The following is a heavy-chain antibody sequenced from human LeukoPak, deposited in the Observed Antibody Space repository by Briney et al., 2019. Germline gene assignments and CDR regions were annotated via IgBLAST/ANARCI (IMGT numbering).Heavy chain of an antibody. J-gene: IGHJ4*02. CDR2: IIPIFGTA. CDR3: ARDRWLYYDSSGYYPRAYYFDY. D-gene: IGHD3-22*01. V-gene: IGHV1-69*05. CDR1: GGTFSSYA. Sequence: SVKVSCKASGGTFSSYAISWVRQAPGQGLEWMGGIIPIFGTANYAQKFQGRVTITTDESTSTAYMALSSLRSEDTAVYYCARDRWLYYDSSGYYPRAYYFDYWGQGTLVTVSS.